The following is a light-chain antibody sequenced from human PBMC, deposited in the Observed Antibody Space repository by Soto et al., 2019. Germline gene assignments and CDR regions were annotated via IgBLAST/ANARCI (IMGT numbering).Light chain of an antibody. CDR2: GAS. J-gene: IGKJ5*01. CDR1: QTVSSSY. Sequence: EIVLTQSPGTLSLSPGTRATLSCRARQTVSSSYLAWYRQKPGQPPRLLVYGASSRATGIPDRFSGSGSGTDFPITISRLDPEDFAVYYCQQCSSSPITFGQGTRLEIK. CDR3: QQCSSSPIT. V-gene: IGKV3-20*01.